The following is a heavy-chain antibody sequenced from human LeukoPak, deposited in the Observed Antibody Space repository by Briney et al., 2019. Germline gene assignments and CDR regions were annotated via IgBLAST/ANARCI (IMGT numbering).Heavy chain of an antibody. Sequence: ASVKVSCKASGYTFTSYDINWVRQATGQGLEWTGWMNPNSGNTGYAQKFQGRVTITRNTSISTAYMELSSLRSEDTAVYYCARAYSSSSGYYFDYWGQGTLVTVSS. V-gene: IGHV1-8*03. J-gene: IGHJ4*02. CDR1: GYTFTSYD. CDR3: ARAYSSSSGYYFDY. CDR2: MNPNSGNT. D-gene: IGHD6-6*01.